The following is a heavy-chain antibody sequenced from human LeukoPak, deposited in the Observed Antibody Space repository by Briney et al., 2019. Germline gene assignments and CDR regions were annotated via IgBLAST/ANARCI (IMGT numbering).Heavy chain of an antibody. J-gene: IGHJ4*02. CDR3: ASSGTMIVVGHFDY. D-gene: IGHD3-22*01. Sequence: TGGSLRLSCAASGFTFSSYSVNWVRQAPGKGLEWVSYISSSSSTVYYADSVKGRFTISRDNAKNSLYLQMNSLRAEDTAVYYYASSGTMIVVGHFDYWGQGTLVTVSS. CDR1: GFTFSSYS. V-gene: IGHV3-48*01. CDR2: ISSSSSTV.